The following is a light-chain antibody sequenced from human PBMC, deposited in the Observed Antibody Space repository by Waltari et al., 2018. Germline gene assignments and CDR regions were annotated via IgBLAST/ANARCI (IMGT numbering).Light chain of an antibody. CDR1: RSDVGGYNH. Sequence: QSALTQPPPASGSPGQSAPTSCPGTRSDVGGYNHVSWYHQHPGKAPKVIIYEVTKRPSGVPDRFSGSKSGNTASLTVSGLQAEDEADYYCSSYAGSNNLLFGGGTKLTVL. V-gene: IGLV2-8*01. CDR2: EVT. J-gene: IGLJ2*01. CDR3: SSYAGSNNLL.